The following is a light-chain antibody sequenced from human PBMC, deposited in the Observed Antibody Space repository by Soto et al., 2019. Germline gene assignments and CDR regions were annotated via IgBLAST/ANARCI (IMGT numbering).Light chain of an antibody. V-gene: IGLV2-8*01. J-gene: IGLJ2*01. CDR3: NSYGGTNNDVV. CDR2: DVN. Sequence: QPVLTQPPSASGSPGQSVTISCTGTSSDVGGYNYVSWYRQHPGKAPQLIIYDVNKRPSGVPDRFSGSKSGNTASLTVSGLQAEDEADYFCNSYGGTNNDVVFGGGTQLTVL. CDR1: SSDVGGYNY.